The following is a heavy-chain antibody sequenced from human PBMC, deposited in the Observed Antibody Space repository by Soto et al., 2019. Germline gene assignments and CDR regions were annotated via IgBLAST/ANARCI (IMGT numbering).Heavy chain of an antibody. CDR3: ARTKGSSYGFH. CDR1: GGYISSYD. CDR2: IYYTRSA. J-gene: IGHJ4*02. D-gene: IGHD5-18*01. Sequence: PSETLSLSSPVSGGYISSYDWNWIRHPPRHVLDWIGYIYYTRSAQCNRSLKSRVTISVDTSKNQFSLKLRSVTAANTAVYYCARTKGSSYGFHWGQGPLVTVSS. V-gene: IGHV4-59*01.